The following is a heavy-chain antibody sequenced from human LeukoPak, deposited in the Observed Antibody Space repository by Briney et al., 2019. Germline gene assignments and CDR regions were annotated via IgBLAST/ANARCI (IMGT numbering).Heavy chain of an antibody. J-gene: IGHJ4*02. CDR3: VKRGATVRRTYFFDS. CDR1: GFTFNAFG. Sequence: GGSLRLSCVASGFTFNAFGMHWVRQAPGKGLEWVAFIRYDGNDKYYSGSVEGRFTISRDNPKNTLYPQMNSLRVEDTSFYYCVKRGATVRRTYFFDSWGQGALVTVSS. CDR2: IRYDGNDK. V-gene: IGHV3-30*02. D-gene: IGHD1-26*01.